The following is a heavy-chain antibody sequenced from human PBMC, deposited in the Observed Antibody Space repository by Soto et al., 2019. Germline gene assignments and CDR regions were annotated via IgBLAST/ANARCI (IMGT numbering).Heavy chain of an antibody. CDR3: ARQEVVLVPAASNWFDP. CDR1: GGSISSSSYY. J-gene: IGHJ5*02. CDR2: IYYSGST. D-gene: IGHD2-2*01. Sequence: QLQLQESGPGLVKPSETLSLTCTVSGGSISSSSYYWGWIRQPPGKGLEWIGSIYYSGSTYYNPSLNSRVTISVDTSKNQFALKLSSVTAADTAVYYCARQEVVLVPAASNWFDPWGQGTLVTVSS. V-gene: IGHV4-39*01.